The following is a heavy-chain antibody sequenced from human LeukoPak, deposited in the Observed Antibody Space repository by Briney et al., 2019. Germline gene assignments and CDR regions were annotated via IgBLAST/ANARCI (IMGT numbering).Heavy chain of an antibody. V-gene: IGHV4-59*08. CDR2: IYYSGTT. Sequence: SETPSLTCTVSGDSISHSYWNWMRQPPGKGLEWIGYIYYSGTTSYNPSLKSRVTISVDTSRTQFSLKLSSVTASDTAVYYCARLTYSYFDYWGQGTLVTVSS. D-gene: IGHD2-15*01. CDR1: GDSISHSY. CDR3: ARLTYSYFDY. J-gene: IGHJ4*02.